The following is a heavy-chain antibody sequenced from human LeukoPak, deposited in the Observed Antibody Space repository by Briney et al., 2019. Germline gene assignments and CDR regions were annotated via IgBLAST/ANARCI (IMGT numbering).Heavy chain of an antibody. J-gene: IGHJ4*02. Sequence: SETLSLTCNVSGGSISSYYWSWIRQPPGKGLEWIGYIYHSGSTYYNPSLKSRVTISVDRSKNQFSLKLSSVTAADTAVYYCARAIYYDSSGFDYWGQGTLVTVSS. CDR2: IYHSGST. D-gene: IGHD3-22*01. CDR3: ARAIYYDSSGFDY. CDR1: GGSISSYY. V-gene: IGHV4-59*12.